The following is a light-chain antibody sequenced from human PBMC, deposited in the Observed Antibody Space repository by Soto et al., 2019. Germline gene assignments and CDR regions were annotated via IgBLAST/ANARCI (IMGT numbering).Light chain of an antibody. CDR3: KQSRSFPLT. Sequence: IHMTQSPSSLSASVGNSVTIACRASQDLDRWLAWYQQKQGEAPKVLIFAASSLQSGLPSRFSGGGYGTDFYLTISSLQTEDFATYYCKQSRSFPLTFGGGTKVDIK. CDR1: QDLDRW. CDR2: AAS. V-gene: IGKV1-12*01. J-gene: IGKJ4*01.